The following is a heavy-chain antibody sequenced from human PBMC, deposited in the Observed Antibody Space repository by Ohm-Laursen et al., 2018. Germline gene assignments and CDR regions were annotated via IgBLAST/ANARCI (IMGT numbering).Heavy chain of an antibody. Sequence: SLRLSCSASGFTFSSYGMHWVRQAPGKGLEWVAVIWYDGSKYYADSVKGRFTISRDNSKNTLYLQMNSPRAEDTAVYYCARASSSIAVAGLDYWGQGTLVTVSS. V-gene: IGHV3-33*01. D-gene: IGHD6-19*01. CDR2: IWYDGSK. J-gene: IGHJ4*02. CDR3: ARASSSIAVAGLDY. CDR1: GFTFSSYG.